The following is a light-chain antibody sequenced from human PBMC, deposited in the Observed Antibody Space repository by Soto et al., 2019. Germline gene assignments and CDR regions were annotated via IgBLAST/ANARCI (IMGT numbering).Light chain of an antibody. V-gene: IGLV1-44*01. J-gene: IGLJ2*01. Sequence: QSVLSQPPSASGTPGQRDTISCSGRSSNIGSNIVNWYQHLPGTAPKLLIYNNDQRPSGVPDRFSGYKSGTSASLAISGLQSEDEADYYCSAWDASLNAILFGGGTKLTVL. CDR2: NND. CDR1: SSNIGSNI. CDR3: SAWDASLNAIL.